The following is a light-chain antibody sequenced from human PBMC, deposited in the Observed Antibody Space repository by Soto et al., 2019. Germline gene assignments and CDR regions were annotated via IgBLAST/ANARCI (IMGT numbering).Light chain of an antibody. CDR1: QAVSSN. J-gene: IGKJ3*01. CDR2: CAS. Sequence: EIVMTQSPATLSVSPGERATLSCRASQAVSSNLAWYQQKPGQAPRLLSYCASTRATGIPARFSGSGSGTEFTLHISSLLYEDFPVYYCQQHNDWPPFAFGPGTRVDIK. V-gene: IGKV3-15*01. CDR3: QQHNDWPPFA.